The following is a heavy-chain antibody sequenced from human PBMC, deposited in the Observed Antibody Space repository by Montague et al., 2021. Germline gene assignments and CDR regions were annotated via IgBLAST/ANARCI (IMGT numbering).Heavy chain of an antibody. CDR1: GFPFSSYA. CDR2: LTSNGAYT. J-gene: IGHJ1*01. CDR3: ANEGTTSLGYLQY. Sequence: SLRLSCAASGFPFSSYAMSWVRQAPGKGLEWVSTLTSNGAYTYHADAVEGRFTISRDNSKNTLYLQMNSLRVEDTAVYFCANEGTTSLGYLQYWGQGTLVTVSS. V-gene: IGHV3-23*01. D-gene: IGHD1-1*01.